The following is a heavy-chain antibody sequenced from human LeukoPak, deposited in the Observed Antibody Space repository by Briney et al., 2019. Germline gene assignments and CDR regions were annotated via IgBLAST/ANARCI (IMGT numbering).Heavy chain of an antibody. V-gene: IGHV3-48*03. Sequence: GGSLRLSCAASGSTFSSYEMNWVRQAPGKGLEWVSYISSSGSTIYYADSVKGRFTISRDNAKNSLYLQMNSLRAEDTAVYYCARNNNYYGDPGWFDPWGQGTLVTVSS. J-gene: IGHJ5*02. D-gene: IGHD3-10*01. CDR3: ARNNNYYGDPGWFDP. CDR1: GSTFSSYE. CDR2: ISSSGSTI.